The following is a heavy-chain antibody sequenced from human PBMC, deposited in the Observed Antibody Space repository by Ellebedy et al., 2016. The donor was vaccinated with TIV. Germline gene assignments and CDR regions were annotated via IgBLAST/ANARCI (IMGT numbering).Heavy chain of an antibody. J-gene: IGHJ4*02. Sequence: GGSLRLSCAASGFTFSSYAMSWVRQAPGKGLEWVSGINTGGSTTYYTESVKGRFTISRDNSKNMLYLQMNSLRADDTAVYYCAKDALWNYYGSGSYYDYFDYWGQGTLVTVSS. CDR1: GFTFSSYA. D-gene: IGHD3-10*01. V-gene: IGHV3-23*01. CDR2: INTGGSTT. CDR3: AKDALWNYYGSGSYYDYFDY.